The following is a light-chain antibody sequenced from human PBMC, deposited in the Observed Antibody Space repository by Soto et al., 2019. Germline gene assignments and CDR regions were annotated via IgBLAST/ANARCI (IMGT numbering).Light chain of an antibody. J-gene: IGKJ5*01. CDR2: DAS. V-gene: IGKV3-11*01. Sequence: EIVLTQSPATLSLSPGERATLSCRASQSVSSYLAWYQQKPGQAPRLLIYDASNRATGIPARFSGSGSGTDFYLTISSLEPEDFAVYYCQHRSNWITFGQGTRLEIK. CDR1: QSVSSY. CDR3: QHRSNWIT.